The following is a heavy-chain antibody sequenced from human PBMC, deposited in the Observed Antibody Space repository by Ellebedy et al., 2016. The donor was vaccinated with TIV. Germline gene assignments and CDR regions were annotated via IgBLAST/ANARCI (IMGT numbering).Heavy chain of an antibody. CDR3: ARGAWATTVTDYYYYGMDV. CDR1: GGSFSGYY. D-gene: IGHD4-17*01. V-gene: IGHV4-34*01. Sequence: SETLSLXXAVYGGSFSGYYWSWIRQPPGKGLEWIGEINRSGSTNYNPSLKSRVTISVDTSKNQFSLKLSSVTAADTAVYYCARGAWATTVTDYYYYGMDVWGQGTTVTVSS. CDR2: INRSGST. J-gene: IGHJ6*02.